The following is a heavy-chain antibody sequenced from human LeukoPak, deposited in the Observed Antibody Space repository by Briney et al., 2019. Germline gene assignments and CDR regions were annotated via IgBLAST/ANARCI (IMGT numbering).Heavy chain of an antibody. CDR1: GFTFDDYA. CDR2: ISWNGAIK. J-gene: IGHJ4*02. Sequence: GGSLRLSCAASGFTFDDYAMHWVRQAPGEGLEWVSGISWNGAIKGYADSVKGRFTISRDNAKNSLYLQMNSLRAEDTAVYYCARDTNPRAVTPRYFDYWGQGTLVTVSS. CDR3: ARDTNPRAVTPRYFDY. D-gene: IGHD4-11*01. V-gene: IGHV3-9*01.